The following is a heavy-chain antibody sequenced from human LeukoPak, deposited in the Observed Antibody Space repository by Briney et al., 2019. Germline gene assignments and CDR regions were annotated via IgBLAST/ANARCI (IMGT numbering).Heavy chain of an antibody. Sequence: ASVTVSCKASGYTFTSYGISWVRQAPGQGLEGMGWVCAYKRKTNHAQKLHGRVTMPTDTSTSTAYMELRSLRSHDTAVYYCARDSGKTTGTTLDAFDIWGQGTMVTVSS. CDR3: ARDSGKTTGTTLDAFDI. V-gene: IGHV1-18*01. CDR2: VCAYKRKT. J-gene: IGHJ3*02. CDR1: GYTFTSYG. D-gene: IGHD1-7*01.